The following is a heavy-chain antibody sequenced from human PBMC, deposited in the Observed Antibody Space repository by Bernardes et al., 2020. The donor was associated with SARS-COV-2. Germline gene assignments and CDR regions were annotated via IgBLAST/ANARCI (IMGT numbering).Heavy chain of an antibody. D-gene: IGHD3-10*01. Sequence: GGSLRLSCAASGFTFSYHSINWVRQAPGKGLEWLSYIRTSDSTIYYADSVQGRFTISRDNAKNSLYLQMSSLRTDDTAVYYCVRDWGGGSYWGQGTLVTVSS. CDR2: IRTSDSTI. CDR3: VRDWGGGSY. CDR1: GFTFSYHS. V-gene: IGHV3-48*01. J-gene: IGHJ4*02.